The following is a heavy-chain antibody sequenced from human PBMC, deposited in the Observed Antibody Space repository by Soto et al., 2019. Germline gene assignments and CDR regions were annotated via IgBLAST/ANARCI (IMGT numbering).Heavy chain of an antibody. Sequence: GGSLILSCAASGFSFSTYNMDWVRQAPGKGPEWIAYISTTSFTIYYADSVKGRFTISRDNDRNSLYLEMNSLRDEDTAVYYCARDRCYDGTCYSASDSWGQGNLVTVSS. CDR2: ISTTSFTI. CDR3: ARDRCYDGTCYSASDS. D-gene: IGHD2-15*01. V-gene: IGHV3-48*02. CDR1: GFSFSTYN. J-gene: IGHJ5*01.